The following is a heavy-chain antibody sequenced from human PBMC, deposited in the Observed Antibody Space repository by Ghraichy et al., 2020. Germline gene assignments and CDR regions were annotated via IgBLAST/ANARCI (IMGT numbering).Heavy chain of an antibody. D-gene: IGHD6-19*01. V-gene: IGHV3-23*01. J-gene: IGHJ4*02. Sequence: GGSLRLSCAASGFTFSSYAMSWVRQAPGKGLEWVSAISGSGGSTYYADSVKGRFTISRDNSKNTLYLQMNSLRAEDTAVYYCAKRWAQQWLTLSHFDYWGQGTLVTVSS. CDR2: ISGSGGST. CDR1: GFTFSSYA. CDR3: AKRWAQQWLTLSHFDY.